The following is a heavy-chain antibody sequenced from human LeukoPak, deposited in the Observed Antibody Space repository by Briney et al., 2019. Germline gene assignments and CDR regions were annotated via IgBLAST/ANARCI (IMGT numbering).Heavy chain of an antibody. D-gene: IGHD6-19*01. J-gene: IGHJ4*02. V-gene: IGHV4-30-4*08. Sequence: SETLPLTCTVSGGPIRSGDHYWSWIRQSPGKGLEWMGYIYYNGNTYYNPSLKSRLTISIDTSRNQFSLKVTSVTAADTAVYYCARSYSSGWGFYFEYWGQGTLVTVSS. CDR1: GGPIRSGDHY. CDR3: ARSYSSGWGFYFEY. CDR2: IYYNGNT.